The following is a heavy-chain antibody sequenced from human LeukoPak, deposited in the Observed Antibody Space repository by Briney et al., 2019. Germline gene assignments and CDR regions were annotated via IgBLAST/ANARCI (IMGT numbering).Heavy chain of an antibody. V-gene: IGHV1-18*01. J-gene: IGHJ6*03. Sequence: ASVKVSCKTSGYTFATYGITWVRQAPGQGPEWVGYITYNGNTDYAQNLQGRVTMTTDTSTSTAYMELRSLRSDDTAIYYCARDRANYYMDVWGKGTTVIISS. CDR1: GYTFATYG. CDR2: ITYNGNT. D-gene: IGHD3-10*01. CDR3: ARDRANYYMDV.